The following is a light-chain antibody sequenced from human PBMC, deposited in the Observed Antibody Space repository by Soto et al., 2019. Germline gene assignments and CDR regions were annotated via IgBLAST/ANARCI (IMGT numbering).Light chain of an antibody. CDR2: GAS. V-gene: IGKV3-15*01. J-gene: IGKJ2*01. Sequence: EIVMTQCPATLSVSPGERATLSCRASQSVSSNLAWYQQKPGQAPRLLISGASTRATGIPARFSGSGSGTEFTLTISSLQSEDFEVYYCQQYNNWPYTFGQGTKLEIK. CDR3: QQYNNWPYT. CDR1: QSVSSN.